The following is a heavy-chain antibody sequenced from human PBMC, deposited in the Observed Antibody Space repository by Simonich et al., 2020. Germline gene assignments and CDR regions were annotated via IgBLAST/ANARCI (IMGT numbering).Heavy chain of an antibody. Sequence: QVQLVQSGAEVKKPGASVKVSCKASGYTFTGYSMHWVRQAPGQGREGKGWINPNSGGTNYAQKFQGRVTMTRDTSISTAYMELSRLRSDDTAVYYCARNGLVGILKAFDIWGQGTMVTVSS. CDR1: GYTFTGYS. CDR3: ARNGLVGILKAFDI. V-gene: IGHV1-2*02. D-gene: IGHD2-21*01. J-gene: IGHJ3*02. CDR2: INPNSGGT.